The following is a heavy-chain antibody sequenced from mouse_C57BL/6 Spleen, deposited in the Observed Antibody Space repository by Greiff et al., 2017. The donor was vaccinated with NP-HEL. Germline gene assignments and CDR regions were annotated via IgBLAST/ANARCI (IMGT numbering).Heavy chain of an antibody. Sequence: EVKLMESGGGLVKPGGSLKLSCAASGFTFSDYGMHWVRQAPEKGLEWVAYITSGSSPFYYADTVKGRFTISRDNAKSTLFLQMTSLRSEDTAMYYCARPPGQSYWGQGTLATVSA. D-gene: IGHD3-3*01. J-gene: IGHJ3*01. V-gene: IGHV5-17*01. CDR3: ARPPGQSY. CDR2: ITSGSSPF. CDR1: GFTFSDYG.